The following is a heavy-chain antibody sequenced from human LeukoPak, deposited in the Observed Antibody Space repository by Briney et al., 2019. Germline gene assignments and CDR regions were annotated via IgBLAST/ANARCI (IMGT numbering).Heavy chain of an antibody. CDR1: GGTFSSYA. D-gene: IGHD6-13*01. J-gene: IGHJ4*02. Sequence: GASVKVSCKASGGTFSSYAISWVRQAPGQGLEWVGGIIPIFGTANYAQKFQGRVTITTDESTSTAYMELSSLRSEDTAVYYCANSRLYSSSSGKAYYFDYWGQGTLVTVSS. CDR2: IIPIFGTA. V-gene: IGHV1-69*05. CDR3: ANSRLYSSSSGKAYYFDY.